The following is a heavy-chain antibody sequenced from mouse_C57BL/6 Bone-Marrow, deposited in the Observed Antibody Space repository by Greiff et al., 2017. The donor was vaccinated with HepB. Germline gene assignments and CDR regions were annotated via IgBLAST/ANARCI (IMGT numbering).Heavy chain of an antibody. Sequence: QVQLKESGPELVKPGASVKISCKASGYAFSSSWMNWVKQRPGKGLEWIGRIYPGDGDTNYNGKFKGKATLTADKSSSTAYMQLSSLTSEDSAVYFCARDPRLGRNYWGQGTTLTVSS. CDR2: IYPGDGDT. CDR3: ARDPRLGRNY. CDR1: GYAFSSSW. J-gene: IGHJ2*01. D-gene: IGHD4-1*01. V-gene: IGHV1-82*01.